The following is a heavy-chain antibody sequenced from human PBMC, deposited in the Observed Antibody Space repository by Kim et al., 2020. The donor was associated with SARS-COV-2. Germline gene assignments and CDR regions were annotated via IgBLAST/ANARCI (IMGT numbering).Heavy chain of an antibody. J-gene: IGHJ4*02. V-gene: IGHV3-30-3*01. Sequence: GGSLRLSCAASGFTFSSYAMHWVRQAPGKGLEWVAVISYDGSNKYYADSVKGRFTISRDNSKNTLYLQMNSLRAEDTAVYYCARVLGGSYYNTFDYWGQGTLVTVSS. CDR3: ARVLGGSYYNTFDY. D-gene: IGHD1-26*01. CDR1: GFTFSSYA. CDR2: ISYDGSNK.